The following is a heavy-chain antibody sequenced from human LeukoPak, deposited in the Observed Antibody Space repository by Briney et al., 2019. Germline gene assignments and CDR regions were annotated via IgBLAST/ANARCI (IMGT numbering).Heavy chain of an antibody. J-gene: IGHJ6*03. V-gene: IGHV1-69*06. CDR2: IIPIFGTA. CDR3: ARQEQQLVQGVTLYYYYYYMDV. CDR1: GGTFSNYA. Sequence: SVKVSCKASGGTFSNYAISWVRQAPGQGLEWMGGIIPIFGTANYAQKFRGRVTITADKSTRTAYMELSSLRSEDTAVYYCARQEQQLVQGVTLYYYYYYMDVWGKGTTVTISS. D-gene: IGHD6-13*01.